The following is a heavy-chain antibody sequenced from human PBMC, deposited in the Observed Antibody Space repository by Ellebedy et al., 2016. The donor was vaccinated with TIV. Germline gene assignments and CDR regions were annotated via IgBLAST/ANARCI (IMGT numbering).Heavy chain of an antibody. J-gene: IGHJ4*02. CDR3: AKDNTETARLPGDY. V-gene: IGHV3-23*01. CDR2: IGDNGDNT. CDR1: GFTFSSYA. D-gene: IGHD6-6*01. Sequence: PGGSLRLSCAASGFTFSSYAMSWVRQAPGKGLEWVSTIGDNGDNTYYADSVKGRFTISRDNSKNTLYLQMNSLRAEDTAVYYCAKDNTETARLPGDYWGQGTLVTVSS.